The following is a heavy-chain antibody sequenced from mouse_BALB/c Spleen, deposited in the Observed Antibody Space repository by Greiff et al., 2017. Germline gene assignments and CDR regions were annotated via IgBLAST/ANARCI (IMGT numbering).Heavy chain of an antibody. Sequence: VQLQQSGAELMKPGASVKISCKATGYTFSSYWIEWVKQRPGHGLEWIGEILPGSGSTNYNEKFKGKATFTADTSSNTAYMQLSSLTSEDSAVYYCARSNWDFYAMDYWGQGTSVTVSS. CDR2: ILPGSGST. CDR3: ARSNWDFYAMDY. CDR1: GYTFSSYW. D-gene: IGHD4-1*01. V-gene: IGHV1-9*01. J-gene: IGHJ4*01.